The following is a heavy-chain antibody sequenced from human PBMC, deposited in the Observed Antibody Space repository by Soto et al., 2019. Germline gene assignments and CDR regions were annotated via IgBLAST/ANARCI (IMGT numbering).Heavy chain of an antibody. V-gene: IGHV3-23*01. J-gene: IGHJ6*02. CDR1: GFTFSSYA. D-gene: IGHD6-6*01. CDR2: ISGSGGST. CDR3: AKDKYPRLNYGIDD. Sequence: GGSLRLSCAASGFTFSSYAMCWVRQAPGKGLEWVSAISGSGGSTYYADSVKGRFTISRDNSKNTLYLQMNSLRAEDTAVYYCAKDKYPRLNYGIDDWGPGSRGTDCS.